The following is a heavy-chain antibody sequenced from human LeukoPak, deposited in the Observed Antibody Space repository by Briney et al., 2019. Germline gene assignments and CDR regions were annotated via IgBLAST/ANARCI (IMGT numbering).Heavy chain of an antibody. V-gene: IGHV3-48*02. CDR1: GFTFSNYN. CDR2: ISDGSSTI. Sequence: SGGSLRLSCAASGFTFSNYNLNWVRQAPGKGLEWDSYISDGSSTIYYADSVRGRFTISRDNAKNSLYLQINSLRDEDTAVYYCARETVGLDYWGQGTLVTVSS. J-gene: IGHJ4*02. D-gene: IGHD4-17*01. CDR3: ARETVGLDY.